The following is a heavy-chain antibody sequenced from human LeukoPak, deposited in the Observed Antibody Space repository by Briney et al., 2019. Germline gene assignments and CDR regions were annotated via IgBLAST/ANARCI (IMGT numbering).Heavy chain of an antibody. Sequence: GSVKVSCKASGYTFTSYGISWVRQAPGQGLEWMGWISAYNGNTNYAQKLQGRVTMTTDTSTSTAYMELRSLRSDDTAVYYCARDRGLAYQLLWDYWGQGTLVTVSS. D-gene: IGHD2-2*01. CDR3: ARDRGLAYQLLWDY. CDR1: GYTFTSYG. V-gene: IGHV1-18*01. J-gene: IGHJ4*02. CDR2: ISAYNGNT.